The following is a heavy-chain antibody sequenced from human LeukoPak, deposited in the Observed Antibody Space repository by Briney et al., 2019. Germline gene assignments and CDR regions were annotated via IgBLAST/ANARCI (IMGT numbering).Heavy chain of an antibody. CDR1: GYSISSGYF. J-gene: IGHJ2*01. Sequence: PSETLSLTCDVSGYSISSGYFWGWIRQPPGKGLEWIGSIYHVGNTYQNPSLKSRVTISRDTSKNQFSLKLTSVTTADTAVYYCARSPRWFFDLWGRDTLVTVSS. V-gene: IGHV4-38-2*01. CDR3: ARSPRWFFDL. CDR2: IYHVGNT.